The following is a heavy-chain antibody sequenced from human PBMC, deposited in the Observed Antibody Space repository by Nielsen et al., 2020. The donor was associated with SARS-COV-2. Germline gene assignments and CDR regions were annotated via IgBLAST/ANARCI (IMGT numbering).Heavy chain of an antibody. D-gene: IGHD5-12*01. CDR1: GFTFSSYA. V-gene: IGHV3-30*14. J-gene: IGHJ4*02. Sequence: GESLKISCAASGFTFSSYAMHWVRQAPGKGLEWVAVISYDGSNKYYADSVKGRFTISRDNSKNTLYLQMNSLRAEDTAVYYCAREWWLRGYFDYWGQGTLVTVSS. CDR3: AREWWLRGYFDY. CDR2: ISYDGSNK.